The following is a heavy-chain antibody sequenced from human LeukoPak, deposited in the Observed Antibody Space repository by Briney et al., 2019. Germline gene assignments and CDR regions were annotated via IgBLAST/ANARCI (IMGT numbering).Heavy chain of an antibody. CDR2: IYHSGST. D-gene: IGHD3-3*01. CDR3: ARVSGPYYDFPVYYYYMDV. Sequence: PSGTLSLTCAVSGGSISSSNWWSWVRQPTGKGLEWIGEIYHSGSTNYNPSLKSRVTISVDKSRNQFSLKLSSVTAADTAVYYCARVSGPYYDFPVYYYYMDVWGKGTTVTVSS. J-gene: IGHJ6*03. V-gene: IGHV4-4*02. CDR1: GGSISSSNW.